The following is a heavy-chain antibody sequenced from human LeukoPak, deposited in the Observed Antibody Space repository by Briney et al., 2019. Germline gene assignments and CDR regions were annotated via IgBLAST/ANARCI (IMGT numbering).Heavy chain of an antibody. D-gene: IGHD4-17*01. CDR3: ARESDGDYYFDY. CDR2: INAGNGNT. V-gene: IGHV1-3*01. CDR1: EYTFTDYA. Sequence: ASVKVSCKASEYTFTDYAINWVRQAPGQRLEWMGWINAGNGNTRYSQRFQGRVTITRDTSASTAYMELSSLRSEDTAVYYCARESDGDYYFDYWGQGTLVTVSS. J-gene: IGHJ4*02.